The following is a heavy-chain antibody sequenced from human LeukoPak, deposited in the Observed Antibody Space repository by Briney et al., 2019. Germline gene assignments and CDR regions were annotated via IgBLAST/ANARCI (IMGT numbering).Heavy chain of an antibody. Sequence: ASVKVSCKASGYTFTSYDINWVRQATGQGLEWMGWMNPNSGNTGYAQKFQGRVTMTRDTSISTAYMELSRLRSDDTAVYYCARAMGLRWLIDYWGQGTLVTVSS. CDR1: GYTFTSYD. CDR3: ARAMGLRWLIDY. D-gene: IGHD4-23*01. CDR2: MNPNSGNT. J-gene: IGHJ4*02. V-gene: IGHV1-8*01.